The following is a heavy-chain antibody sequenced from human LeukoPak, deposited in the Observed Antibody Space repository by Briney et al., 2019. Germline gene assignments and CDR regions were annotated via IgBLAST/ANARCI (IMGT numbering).Heavy chain of an antibody. Sequence: PGRSLRLSCAASGFTFDDYAMPWVRQAPGKGLEWVSGISWNSGNIDYADSVKGRFTISRDNAKNSLYLQMNSLRAEDTAVYYCARDGPDDSGNNWFDPWGQGTLVTVSS. CDR1: GFTFDDYA. V-gene: IGHV3-9*01. CDR3: ARDGPDDSGNNWFDP. D-gene: IGHD6-19*01. J-gene: IGHJ5*02. CDR2: ISWNSGNI.